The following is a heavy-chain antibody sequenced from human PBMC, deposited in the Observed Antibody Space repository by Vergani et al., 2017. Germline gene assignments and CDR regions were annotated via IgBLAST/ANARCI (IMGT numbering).Heavy chain of an antibody. Sequence: EKQLVQSGSETKKPGESLKISCQAFGYIFSNFWIGWVRQRPGTGLEWMGIIYPGDSEVKSNPTFRGQVIFSVDTSVNTAYLQWRSLQASDTATYYCAKTHDFSSLYSSYNWFDPWGQGTQVTVSS. D-gene: IGHD3-3*01. CDR3: AKTHDFSSLYSSYNWFDP. V-gene: IGHV5-51*01. J-gene: IGHJ5*02. CDR2: IYPGDSEV. CDR1: GYIFSNFW.